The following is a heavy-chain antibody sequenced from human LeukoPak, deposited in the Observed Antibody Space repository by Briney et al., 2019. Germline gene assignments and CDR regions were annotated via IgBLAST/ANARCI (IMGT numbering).Heavy chain of an antibody. V-gene: IGHV1-2*02. D-gene: IGHD6-13*01. CDR2: ITPNSGAT. Sequence: ASVKVSCKASGYTFTGYYLYWVRQAPGQGLEWMGWITPNSGATNYTQKYQGRVSMTRDTSISTAYMELSGLRSNDTAVYYCARSLSSISWYRSDYWGQGTLVTVSP. CDR3: ARSLSSISWYRSDY. J-gene: IGHJ4*02. CDR1: GYTFTGYY.